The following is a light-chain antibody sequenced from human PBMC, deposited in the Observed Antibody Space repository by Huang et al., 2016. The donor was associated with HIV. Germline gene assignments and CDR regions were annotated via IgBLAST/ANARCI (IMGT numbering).Light chain of an antibody. V-gene: IGKV3-20*01. CDR3: QQYGSSPLT. J-gene: IGKJ4*01. CDR2: GAS. Sequence: EIVLTQSPGTLSLSPGERATLSCRASQSVTSSYLAWHQQKPGRAPRVLIFGASTRATGIPDRFSGSGSGTDFTLTISGLEPEDFAVYYCQQYGSSPLTFGGGTKVEIK. CDR1: QSVTSSY.